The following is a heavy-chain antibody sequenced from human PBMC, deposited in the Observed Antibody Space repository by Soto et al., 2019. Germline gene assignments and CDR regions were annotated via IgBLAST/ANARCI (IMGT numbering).Heavy chain of an antibody. CDR1: GFTFSSYW. Sequence: EVQLVESGGGLVQPGGSLRLSCAASGFTFSSYWMHWVRQAPGKGLVWVSRINSDGSSTSYADSVKGRFTISRDNAKNXLYLQMNSLRAEDTAVYYCARAPLDTAMEETRFDYWGQGTLVTVSS. CDR3: ARAPLDTAMEETRFDY. CDR2: INSDGSST. V-gene: IGHV3-74*01. J-gene: IGHJ4*02. D-gene: IGHD5-18*01.